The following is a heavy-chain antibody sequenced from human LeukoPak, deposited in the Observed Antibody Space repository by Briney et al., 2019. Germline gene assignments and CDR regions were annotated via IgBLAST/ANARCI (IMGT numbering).Heavy chain of an antibody. V-gene: IGHV3-23*01. Sequence: TGGSLRLSCAASGFTFSSYAMSWVRQAPGKGLEWVSAISGSGGSTYYADSVKGRFTISRDNSKNTLYLQMNSLRAEDTAVYYCAKDMTLYCGGDCYSFDYWGQGTLVTVSS. D-gene: IGHD2-21*02. CDR1: GFTFSSYA. CDR3: AKDMTLYCGGDCYSFDY. CDR2: ISGSGGST. J-gene: IGHJ4*02.